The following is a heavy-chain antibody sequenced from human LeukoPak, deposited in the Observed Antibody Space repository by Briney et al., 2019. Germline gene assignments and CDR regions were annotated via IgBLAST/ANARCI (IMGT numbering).Heavy chain of an antibody. CDR3: ARESGGDLGEAFDI. V-gene: IGHV3-21*01. J-gene: IGHJ3*02. CDR1: GFTFSTYA. CDR2: IGGSSTSL. Sequence: GGSPRLSCAASGFTFSTYAMNWVRQAPGEGLERVSSIGGSSTSLYYADSLKGRFTISRDNAKNSLYLQLNSLRAEDTAVYYCARESGGDLGEAFDIWGQGTMVTVSS. D-gene: IGHD1-26*01.